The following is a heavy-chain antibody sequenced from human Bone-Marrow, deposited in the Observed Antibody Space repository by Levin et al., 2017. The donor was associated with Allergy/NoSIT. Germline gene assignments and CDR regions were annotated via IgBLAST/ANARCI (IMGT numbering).Heavy chain of an antibody. Sequence: QSGGSLRLSCVASGFTFSTYWMHWVRQGPGKGLVWVSRIRSDGKSISYADSVKGRFTISRDNAKNTLYLEMNSLRAEDTAVYYCARDPDRDAFSNFEDWGQGTLVTVSS. CDR3: ARDPDRDAFSNFED. D-gene: IGHD5-24*01. J-gene: IGHJ4*02. CDR1: GFTFSTYW. CDR2: IRSDGKSI. V-gene: IGHV3-74*01.